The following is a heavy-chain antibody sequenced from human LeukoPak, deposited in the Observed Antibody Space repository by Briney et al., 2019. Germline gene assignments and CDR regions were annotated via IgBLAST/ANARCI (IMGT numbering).Heavy chain of an antibody. Sequence: GGSLRLSCAASGFTVSSNYMSWVRQAPAKGLEWVSVIYSGGSTYYADSVKGRFTISRHNSKNTLYLQMNSLRAEDTAVYYCARSRDSSGPATDFDYWGQGTLVTVSS. D-gene: IGHD3-22*01. CDR1: GFTVSSNY. V-gene: IGHV3-53*04. CDR2: IYSGGST. CDR3: ARSRDSSGPATDFDY. J-gene: IGHJ4*02.